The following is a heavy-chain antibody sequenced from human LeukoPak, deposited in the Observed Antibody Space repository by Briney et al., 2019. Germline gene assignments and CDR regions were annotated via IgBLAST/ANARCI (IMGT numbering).Heavy chain of an antibody. CDR2: INPNSGGT. D-gene: IGHD5-18*01. CDR1: GYTFTGYY. Sequence: ASVKVSCKAAGYTFTGYYMHWVRQAPGQGLEWMGRINPNSGGTNYAQKFQGRVTMTRDTSISTAYMELSRLRSDDTAVYYCARRGYSYGWSFDYWGQGTLVTVSS. CDR3: ARRGYSYGWSFDY. J-gene: IGHJ4*02. V-gene: IGHV1-2*06.